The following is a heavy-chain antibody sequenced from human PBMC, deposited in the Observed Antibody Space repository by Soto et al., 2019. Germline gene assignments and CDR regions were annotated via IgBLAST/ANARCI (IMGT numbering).Heavy chain of an antibody. Sequence: QVQLQESGPGLVRPSETLSLTCTVSGDSISSYYWIWIRQPQRQGLEWIGYTDYSGNTNYNPTLKSRVTISGDTSKNQFSLRLSSVTAADTAVYYCARAVGDPLYYFDYGGQGTLFTVSS. J-gene: IGHJ4*02. V-gene: IGHV4-59*08. CDR1: GDSISSYY. D-gene: IGHD6-19*01. CDR2: TDYSGNT. CDR3: ARAVGDPLYYFDY.